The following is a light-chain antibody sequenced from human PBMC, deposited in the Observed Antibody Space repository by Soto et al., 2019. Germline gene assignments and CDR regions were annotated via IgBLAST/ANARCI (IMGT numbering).Light chain of an antibody. CDR2: DAT. Sequence: EIVMTQSPATLSLSPGERATLYCSASQSVSSYLAWYQQKPGQAPRLLICDATDRATGIPARFSGSGSETDFTLTISSLEPEDFAVYYCQQRSSWPWTFGQGTKVDIK. CDR1: QSVSSY. CDR3: QQRSSWPWT. J-gene: IGKJ1*01. V-gene: IGKV3-11*01.